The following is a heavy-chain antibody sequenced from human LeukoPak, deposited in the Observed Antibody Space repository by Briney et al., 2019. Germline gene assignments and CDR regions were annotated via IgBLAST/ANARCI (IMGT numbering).Heavy chain of an antibody. CDR1: WFTLGSLW. CDR3: ARGIVVSPAAPYSWFDP. Sequence: GSLRLFFGASWFTLGSLWMVWVRQAPGEGLGWVANINHRGSDQRYVDSVKGRFTISRDNTKNSLYLQMNGLRAEDTAVYYCARGIVVSPAAPYSWFDPRGQGTLVTVSS. CDR2: INHRGSDQ. J-gene: IGHJ5*02. V-gene: IGHV3-7*03. D-gene: IGHD2-2*01.